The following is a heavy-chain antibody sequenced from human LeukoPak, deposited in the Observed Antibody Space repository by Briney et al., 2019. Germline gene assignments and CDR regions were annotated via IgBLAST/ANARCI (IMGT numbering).Heavy chain of an antibody. CDR1: GGSFSGYY. CDR3: ARWGGDYGLDY. CDR2: IYYSGST. J-gene: IGHJ4*02. V-gene: IGHV4-59*08. Sequence: SETLSLTCAVYGGSFSGYYWSWIRQPPGKGLEWIGYIYYSGSTNYNPSLKSRVTISVDTSKNQFSLKLSSVTAADTAVYYCARWGGDYGLDYWGQGTLVTVSS. D-gene: IGHD2-21*02.